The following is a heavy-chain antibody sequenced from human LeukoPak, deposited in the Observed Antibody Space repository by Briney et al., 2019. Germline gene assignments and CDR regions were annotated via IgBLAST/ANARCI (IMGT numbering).Heavy chain of an antibody. V-gene: IGHV4-34*01. CDR2: INHSGST. J-gene: IGHJ5*02. D-gene: IGHD3-3*01. CDR3: ARVHYDFWSGPKGWFDP. CDR1: GGSFIGYY. Sequence: SETLSLTCAVYGGSFIGYYWSWIRQPPGKGLEWIGEINHSGSTNYNPSLKSRVTISVDTSKNQFSLKLSSVTAADTAVYYCARVHYDFWSGPKGWFDPWGQGTLVTVSS.